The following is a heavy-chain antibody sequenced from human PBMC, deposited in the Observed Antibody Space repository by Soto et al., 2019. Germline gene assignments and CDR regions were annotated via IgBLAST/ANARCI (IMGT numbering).Heavy chain of an antibody. CDR3: ARDGEKGIAAAAGWFDP. D-gene: IGHD6-13*01. Sequence: QVQLVQSGAEVKKPGSSVKVSCKASGGTFSSYAISWVRQAPGQGLEWMGGIIPIFGTANYAQKFQGRVTITADESTSTAYMELSSLRSEDTAVYYCARDGEKGIAAAAGWFDPWGQGTLVTVPS. J-gene: IGHJ5*02. V-gene: IGHV1-69*01. CDR2: IIPIFGTA. CDR1: GGTFSSYA.